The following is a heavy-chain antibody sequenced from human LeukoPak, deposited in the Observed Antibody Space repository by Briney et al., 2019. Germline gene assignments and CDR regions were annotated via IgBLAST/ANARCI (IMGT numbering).Heavy chain of an antibody. V-gene: IGHV3-7*01. CDR3: AREDYYGSGNYVAWGDAFDV. J-gene: IGHJ3*01. CDR2: IKQEGGEK. CDR1: GFCFSSYW. Sequence: GGSLRLSCEAAGFCFSSYWMTWVRQAPGKGLEWVASIKQEGGEKYYVDSVKGRFTISRDNAKMSVYLQMNSLRAGDTAVYYCAREDYYGSGNYVAWGDAFDVWGQGTTVTVSS. D-gene: IGHD3-10*01.